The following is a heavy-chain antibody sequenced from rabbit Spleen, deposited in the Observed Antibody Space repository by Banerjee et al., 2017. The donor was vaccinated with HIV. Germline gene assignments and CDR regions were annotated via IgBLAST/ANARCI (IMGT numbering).Heavy chain of an antibody. V-gene: IGHV1S7*01. Sequence: QLTETGGDLVQPGGSLTLSCKASGFDFTNYYISWVRQAPGKGLEWTGYIDPVFGNTYYASWVNGRFTISSDNAQNTVDLQMNSLTAADTATYFCARHAGYAGYGYSTLDLWGQGTLVTVS. D-gene: IGHD8-1*01. CDR2: IDPVFGNT. J-gene: IGHJ3*01. CDR1: GFDFTNYY. CDR3: ARHAGYAGYGYSTLDL.